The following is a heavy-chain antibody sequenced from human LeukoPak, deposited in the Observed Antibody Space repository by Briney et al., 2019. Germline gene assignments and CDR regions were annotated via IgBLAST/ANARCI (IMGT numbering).Heavy chain of an antibody. Sequence: EASVKVSCKASGYTFTDYYMHWVRQAPGPGLEWMGWINPNSGGTDYAQKFQGRVTLIRDTSISTAYMELSRLTSDDTAVYYCARGRYCGETTCSDFDSWGQGTLVTVSS. CDR3: ARGRYCGETTCSDFDS. D-gene: IGHD2-21*01. J-gene: IGHJ4*02. V-gene: IGHV1-2*02. CDR1: GYTFTDYY. CDR2: INPNSGGT.